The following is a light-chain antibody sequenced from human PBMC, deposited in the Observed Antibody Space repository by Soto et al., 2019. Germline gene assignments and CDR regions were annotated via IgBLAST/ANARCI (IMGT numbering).Light chain of an antibody. Sequence: EIVLTQSPGTLSLSPGERATLSCRASQSVSSSYLAWYQQKPGQAPRLLIYGASSRATVIPDRFSGSGSGTDFTLTISRLETEDFAVYYCQQYGSSRYTFGQGTKLEIK. CDR1: QSVSSSY. J-gene: IGKJ2*01. CDR2: GAS. CDR3: QQYGSSRYT. V-gene: IGKV3-20*01.